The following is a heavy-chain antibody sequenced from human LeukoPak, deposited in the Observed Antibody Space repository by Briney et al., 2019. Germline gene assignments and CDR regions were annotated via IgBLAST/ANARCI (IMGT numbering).Heavy chain of an antibody. J-gene: IGHJ3*02. CDR1: GYTFTGYY. V-gene: IGHV1-69*05. CDR2: IIPIFGTA. Sequence: SVKVSCKASGYTFTGYYMHWVRQAPGQGLEWMGGIIPIFGTANYAQKFQGRVTITTDESTSTAYMELSSLRSEDTAVYYCARGQGVVVPAAIDDAFDIWGQGTMVTVSS. D-gene: IGHD2-2*01. CDR3: ARGQGVVVPAAIDDAFDI.